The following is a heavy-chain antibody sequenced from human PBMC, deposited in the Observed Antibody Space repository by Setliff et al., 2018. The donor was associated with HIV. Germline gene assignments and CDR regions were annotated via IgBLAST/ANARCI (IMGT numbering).Heavy chain of an antibody. Sequence: SETLSLTCTVSGGSTSNEYWSWIRQPPGKGLEWIGWIYYSGNTRYNPSLKSRVTISVDASERHFSLRMTSTTAADTAIYYCARGVPLLPPNFWGQGTLVTVSS. D-gene: IGHD2-15*01. CDR2: IYYSGNT. CDR3: ARGVPLLPPNF. CDR1: GGSTSNEY. V-gene: IGHV4-59*12. J-gene: IGHJ4*02.